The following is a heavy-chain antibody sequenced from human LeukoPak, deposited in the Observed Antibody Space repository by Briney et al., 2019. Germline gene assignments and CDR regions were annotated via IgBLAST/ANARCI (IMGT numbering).Heavy chain of an antibody. CDR1: GFTFSSYW. Sequence: GGSLRLSFAASGFTFSSYWMSWVRQAPGKGLEWVANIKQDGSEKYYVDSVKGRFTISRDNSKNTLYLQMNSLRAEDTAVYYCAKDTRVGAFDIWGQGTMVTVSS. CDR3: AKDTRVGAFDI. J-gene: IGHJ3*02. CDR2: IKQDGSEK. V-gene: IGHV3-7*03. D-gene: IGHD2-15*01.